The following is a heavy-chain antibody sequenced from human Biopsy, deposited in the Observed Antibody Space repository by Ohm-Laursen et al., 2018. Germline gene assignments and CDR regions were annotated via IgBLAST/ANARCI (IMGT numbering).Heavy chain of an antibody. D-gene: IGHD2-21*02. J-gene: IGHJ5*02. Sequence: SLRLSCTASGFPFANYAMNWVRQAPGEGLEWVSLISASGGSAYYADSVKGRFTVPRDNSKNTVFLQMSSLRPEDTAAYYCAKKGMPVTDNNWFDPWGQGTPVTVSS. CDR3: AKKGMPVTDNNWFDP. CDR2: ISASGGSA. V-gene: IGHV3-23*01. CDR1: GFPFANYA.